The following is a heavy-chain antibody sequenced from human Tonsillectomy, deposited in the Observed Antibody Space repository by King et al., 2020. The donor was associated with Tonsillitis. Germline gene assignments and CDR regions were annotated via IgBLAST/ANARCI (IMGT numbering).Heavy chain of an antibody. V-gene: IGHV3-23*04. CDR1: GFTFNTYA. CDR2: ISGSGGST. D-gene: IGHD5-12*01. J-gene: IGHJ4*02. CDR3: ANDPVDVVASYYFDS. Sequence: VQLVESGGGLVQPGGSLRLSCAASGFTFNTYAMSWVRQAPGKGLEWVSGISGSGGSTYYADSVTGRFIISRDNSKKTLYLQMNSLRAADTAVYYCANDPVDVVASYYFDSWGQGTLVTVSS.